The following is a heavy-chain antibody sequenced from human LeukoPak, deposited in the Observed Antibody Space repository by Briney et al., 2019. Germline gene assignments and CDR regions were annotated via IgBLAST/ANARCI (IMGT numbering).Heavy chain of an antibody. CDR3: AKTRHQIAILDF. Sequence: GGSLRLSCAASGFTFNNYAMGWVRQAPWKGLEWVSTLSGNSAGAYYAGSVKGRFSISRDNSRNSLFLQMNGLRAEDTAVYYCAKTRHQIAILDFWGPGILVAVSS. D-gene: IGHD2-21*01. CDR2: LSGNSAGA. CDR1: GFTFNNYA. V-gene: IGHV3-23*01. J-gene: IGHJ4*02.